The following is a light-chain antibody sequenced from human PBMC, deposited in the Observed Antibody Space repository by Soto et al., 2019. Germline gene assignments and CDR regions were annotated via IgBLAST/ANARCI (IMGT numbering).Light chain of an antibody. J-gene: IGKJ1*01. CDR1: QSVSSSY. Sequence: ESVLTQYPGTLSLSPGERATLSCRASQSVSSSYLAWYQQKPGQAPRLLIYGASSRATGIPDRFSGSGSGTDFTLTISRLEPEDFAVYYCQQYGSSRTFGQGTKVDIK. CDR3: QQYGSSRT. CDR2: GAS. V-gene: IGKV3-20*01.